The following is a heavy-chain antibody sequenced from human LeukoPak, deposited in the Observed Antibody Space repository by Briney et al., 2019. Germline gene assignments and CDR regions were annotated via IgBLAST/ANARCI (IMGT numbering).Heavy chain of an antibody. CDR2: IIPIFGTA. CDR1: GGTFSSYA. Sequence: GSSVKVACKASGGTFSSYAISWVRQAPGQGLEWMGGIIPIFGTANYAQKFQGRVTITADESTSTAYMELSSLRSEDTAVYYCARRQSYYYGSGVDYWGQGTLVTVSP. J-gene: IGHJ4*02. D-gene: IGHD3-10*01. CDR3: ARRQSYYYGSGVDY. V-gene: IGHV1-69*01.